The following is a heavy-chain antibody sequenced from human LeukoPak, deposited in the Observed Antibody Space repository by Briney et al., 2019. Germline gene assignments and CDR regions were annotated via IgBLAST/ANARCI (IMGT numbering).Heavy chain of an antibody. D-gene: IGHD1-26*01. CDR3: ASGGSYYVLDY. CDR1: GGSVSSGRYH. CDR2: MYYSGST. J-gene: IGHJ4*02. V-gene: IGHV4-61*01. Sequence: SSETLSLTCTVSGGSVSSGRYHWSWIRQSPGKRLAWIGYMYYSGSTNYNPSLKSRVTISVDTSKNQFFLKLSSVTAADTAVYYCASGGSYYVLDYWGQGTLVTVSS.